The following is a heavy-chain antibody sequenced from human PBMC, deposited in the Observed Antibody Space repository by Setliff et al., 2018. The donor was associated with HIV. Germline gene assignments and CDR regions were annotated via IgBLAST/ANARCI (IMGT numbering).Heavy chain of an antibody. J-gene: IGHJ6*03. Sequence: PGGSLRLSCAASRFTFNTYAMSWVRQAPGKGLEWVSVISGSGVTSHYAESVKGRFTISRDNSRNTLYVQMNSLRAEDTAVYYCAKSGYCGSSTCRNFYYYMDVWGKGTTVTVSS. D-gene: IGHD2-2*01. CDR3: AKSGYCGSSTCRNFYYYMDV. CDR1: RFTFNTYA. V-gene: IGHV3-23*01. CDR2: ISGSGVTS.